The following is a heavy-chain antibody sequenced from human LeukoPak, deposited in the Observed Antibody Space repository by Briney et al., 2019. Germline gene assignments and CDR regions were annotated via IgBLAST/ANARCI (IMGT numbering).Heavy chain of an antibody. V-gene: IGHV3-74*01. D-gene: IGHD3-16*01. CDR2: ISSDGRST. J-gene: IGHJ4*02. CDR3: ARGWGTLWPFDN. CDR1: GFTFSSYW. Sequence: GGSLRLSCAASGFTFSSYWMHWVRQAPGKGLVWVSRISSDGRSTSYADSVKGRFTISRDNAKSTLYLQMNSLRAEDTAVYYCARGWGTLWPFDNWGQGTLVTVSS.